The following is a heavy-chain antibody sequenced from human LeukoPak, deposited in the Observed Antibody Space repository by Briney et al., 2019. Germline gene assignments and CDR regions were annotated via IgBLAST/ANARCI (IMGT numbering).Heavy chain of an antibody. CDR2: FDPEDGET. CDR1: GYTFTSYG. D-gene: IGHD1-26*01. CDR3: ATRIVGATGGYFQH. V-gene: IGHV1-24*01. J-gene: IGHJ1*01. Sequence: GASVKVSCKASGYTFTSYGISWVRQAPGQGLEWMGGFDPEDGETIYAQKFQGRVTMTEDTSTDTAYMELSSLRSEDTAVYYCATRIVGATGGYFQHWGQGTLVTVSS.